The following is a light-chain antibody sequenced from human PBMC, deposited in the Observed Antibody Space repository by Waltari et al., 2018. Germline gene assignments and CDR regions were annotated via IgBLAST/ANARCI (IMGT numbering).Light chain of an antibody. CDR1: GSDIGGYNY. CDR3: SSFTSTNTWV. Sequence: QSALTQPASVSGSPGQAITISCTGTGSDIGGYNYVSWYQQQPVKAPKLLIYGVSSRSSGVSNRFSGSKSGYAASLTISGLQAEDEAHYYCSSFTSTNTWVFGGGTKLTVL. J-gene: IGLJ3*02. CDR2: GVS. V-gene: IGLV2-14*03.